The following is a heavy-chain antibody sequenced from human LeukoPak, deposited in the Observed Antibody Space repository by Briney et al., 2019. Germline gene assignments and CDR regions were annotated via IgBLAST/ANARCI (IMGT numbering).Heavy chain of an antibody. CDR2: INPDGRST. CDR1: GFTFNSYW. CDR3: ARVDGSGNSLFDY. J-gene: IGHJ4*02. Sequence: PGGSLRLSCAASGFTFNSYWMHWVRQAPGKGLVWVSRINPDGRSTNYADSVKGRFTISRDNAKNTLYLQMNSLRAEDTAIYYCARVDGSGNSLFDYWGQGTLVPVSS. D-gene: IGHD3-22*01. V-gene: IGHV3-74*01.